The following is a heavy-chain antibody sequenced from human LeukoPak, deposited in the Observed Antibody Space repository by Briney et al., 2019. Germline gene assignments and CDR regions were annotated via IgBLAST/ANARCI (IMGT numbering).Heavy chain of an antibody. J-gene: IGHJ6*03. V-gene: IGHV4-34*01. CDR3: ARGDYDILTGYSYYYYYYYMDV. D-gene: IGHD3-9*01. CDR1: GGSFSGYY. Sequence: SETLSLTCAVYGGSFSGYYWSWIRQPPGKGLEWIGEINHSGSTNYNPSLKSRVTISVDTSKNQFSLKLSSVTAADTAVYYCARGDYDILTGYSYYYYYYYMDVWGKGTTVTVSS. CDR2: INHSGST.